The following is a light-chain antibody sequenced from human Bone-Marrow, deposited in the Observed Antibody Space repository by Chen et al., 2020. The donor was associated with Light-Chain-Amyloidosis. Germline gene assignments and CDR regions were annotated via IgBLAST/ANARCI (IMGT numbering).Light chain of an antibody. CDR3: QSADSSGTYEVI. Sequence: SYELTQTPSVSVSPAQTPRITCPGEVLPTEDAYRSQQKRGQAPVLVVHRDTERPSGISERFSGSSAGTTATLTVSGVQAEAEADYHCQSADSSGTYEVIFGGGTKLTVL. CDR2: RDT. J-gene: IGLJ2*01. CDR1: VLPTED. V-gene: IGLV3-25*03.